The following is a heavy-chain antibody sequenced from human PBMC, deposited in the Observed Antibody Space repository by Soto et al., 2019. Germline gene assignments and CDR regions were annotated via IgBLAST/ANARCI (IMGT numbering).Heavy chain of an antibody. CDR3: ARLTYSGYDPQDS. CDR2: IYYSGSS. V-gene: IGHV4-59*08. J-gene: IGHJ4*02. D-gene: IGHD5-12*01. Sequence: PSETLSLTCTVSGGSISNNYWSWIRQPPGKGLEWIGYIYYSGSSNYNPSLKSRVTISVDTSKNQFSLNLSSVTAADTAVYYCARLTYSGYDPQDSWGQGTLVTVS. CDR1: GGSISNNY.